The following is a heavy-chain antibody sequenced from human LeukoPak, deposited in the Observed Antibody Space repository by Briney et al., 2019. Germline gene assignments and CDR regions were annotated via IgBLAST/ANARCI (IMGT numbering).Heavy chain of an antibody. J-gene: IGHJ6*03. CDR2: MNPNSGNT. CDR3: ARGLGYSYMDV. V-gene: IGHV1-8*03. Sequence: GASVKVSCKASGGTFSSYDINWVRQATGQGLEWMGWMNPNSGNTGYAQKFQGRVTITRNTSISTAYMELSSLRSEDTAVYYCARGLGYSYMDVWGKGTTVTVSS. CDR1: GGTFSSYD. D-gene: IGHD5-18*01.